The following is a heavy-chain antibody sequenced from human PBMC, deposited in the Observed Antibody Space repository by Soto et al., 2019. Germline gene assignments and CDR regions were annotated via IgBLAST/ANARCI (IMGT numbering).Heavy chain of an antibody. CDR1: GGSFSGYY. D-gene: IGHD2-15*01. Sequence: QVQLQQWGAGLLKPSETLSLTCAVYGGSFSGYYWSWIRQPPGKGLEWIGEINHSGSTNYNPSLTSRVTISVDTSKNQFSLKLSSVTAADTAVYYCARDGGYCSGGSCSEPYYYYYMDVWGKGTTVTVSS. CDR3: ARDGGYCSGGSCSEPYYYYYMDV. V-gene: IGHV4-34*01. CDR2: INHSGST. J-gene: IGHJ6*03.